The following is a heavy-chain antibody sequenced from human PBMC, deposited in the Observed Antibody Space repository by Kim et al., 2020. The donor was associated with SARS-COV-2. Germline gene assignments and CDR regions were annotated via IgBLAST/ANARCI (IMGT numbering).Heavy chain of an antibody. V-gene: IGHV3-53*01. J-gene: IGHJ6*02. CDR1: GFTVSSNY. D-gene: IGHD6-19*01. Sequence: GGSLRLSCAASGFTVSSNYMSWVRQAPGKGLEWVSVIYSGGSTYYADSVKGRFTISRDNSKNTLYLQMNSLRAEDTAVYYCARERGSLSGWYVDYYYGMDVWGQGTTVTVSS. CDR2: IYSGGST. CDR3: ARERGSLSGWYVDYYYGMDV.